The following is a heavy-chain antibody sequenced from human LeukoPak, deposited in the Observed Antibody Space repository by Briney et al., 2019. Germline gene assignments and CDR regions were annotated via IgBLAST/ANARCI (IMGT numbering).Heavy chain of an antibody. V-gene: IGHV3-53*01. J-gene: IGHJ4*02. Sequence: PGGSLRLSCAASGFTVSNKYMTWVRQAPGKGLEWVSLIYSDGRTYYADSVKGRFTISRDNSKNTLYLQLNSLRADDTAIYYCAKDRMVYALWGQGTLVTVSS. CDR3: AKDRMVYAL. CDR1: GFTVSNKY. CDR2: IYSDGRT. D-gene: IGHD2-8*01.